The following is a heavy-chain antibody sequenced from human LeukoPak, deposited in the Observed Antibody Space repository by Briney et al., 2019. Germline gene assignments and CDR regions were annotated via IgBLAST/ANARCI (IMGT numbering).Heavy chain of an antibody. V-gene: IGHV3-23*01. Sequence: GGSLRLSCAASGFTFSSYAMSWVRQAPGKGLEWVSAISGSGGSTYYADSVKGRFTISRDNSKNTLYLQMNGLRAEDTAVYYCAKDLDDYGDYWFDYWGQGTLVTVSS. CDR3: AKDLDDYGDYWFDY. CDR1: GFTFSSYA. D-gene: IGHD4-17*01. J-gene: IGHJ4*02. CDR2: ISGSGGST.